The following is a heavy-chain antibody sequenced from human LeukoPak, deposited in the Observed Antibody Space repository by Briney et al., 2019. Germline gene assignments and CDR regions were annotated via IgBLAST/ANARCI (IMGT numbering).Heavy chain of an antibody. CDR3: ASGEQQLAREPVPVSDY. Sequence: GGSLRLSCAASGFTFSRYSMHWVRQAPGKGLEWVSYISSSGSTIYYADSVKGRFTISRDNAKNSLYLQMNSLRAEDTAVYYCASGEQQLAREPVPVSDYWGQGTLVTVSS. J-gene: IGHJ4*02. CDR1: GFTFSRYS. V-gene: IGHV3-48*03. D-gene: IGHD6-13*01. CDR2: ISSSGSTI.